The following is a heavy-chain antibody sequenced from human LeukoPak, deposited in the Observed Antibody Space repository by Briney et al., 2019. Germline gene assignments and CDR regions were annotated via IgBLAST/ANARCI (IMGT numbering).Heavy chain of an antibody. Sequence: GGSLRLSCTASGFTFGDYAMSWVRQARGKGLEWVGFIRSKAYGGTTEYATSVKGRFTISRDDSKSIAYLQMNSLKTEDTAVYYCTRTLYYYDSSGYYAGYWGQGTLVTVSS. D-gene: IGHD3-22*01. CDR1: GFTFGDYA. V-gene: IGHV3-49*04. CDR2: IRSKAYGGTT. CDR3: TRTLYYYDSSGYYAGY. J-gene: IGHJ4*02.